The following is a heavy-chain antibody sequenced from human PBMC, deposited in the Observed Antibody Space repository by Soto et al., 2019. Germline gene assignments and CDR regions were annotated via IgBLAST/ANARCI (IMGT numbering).Heavy chain of an antibody. CDR3: ARGHSGSNNGFAYFDY. CDR2: INHSGST. Sequence: SETLSLTCAVYGVSFSGYYWILIRQPPGKGLEWIGEINHSGSTNYNPSLKSRVTISVDTSKNQFSLKLSSVTAADTAVYYCARGHSGSNNGFAYFDYWGQGTLVTVSS. V-gene: IGHV4-34*01. CDR1: GVSFSGYY. D-gene: IGHD1-26*01. J-gene: IGHJ4*02.